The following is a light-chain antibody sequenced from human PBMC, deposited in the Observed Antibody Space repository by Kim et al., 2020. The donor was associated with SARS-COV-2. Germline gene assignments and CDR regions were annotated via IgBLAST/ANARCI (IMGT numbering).Light chain of an antibody. CDR3: QQLNSYPRT. V-gene: IGKV1-9*01. J-gene: IGKJ1*01. CDR2: TAS. CDR1: QGISSY. Sequence: IQLTQSPSSLSASVGDRVTITCRASQGISSYLAWYQQKPGKAPNLLIYTASASQSGVPSRFSGSGSGTDFTLTISSLQPEDFATYYCQQLNSYPRTFGQGTKVDIK.